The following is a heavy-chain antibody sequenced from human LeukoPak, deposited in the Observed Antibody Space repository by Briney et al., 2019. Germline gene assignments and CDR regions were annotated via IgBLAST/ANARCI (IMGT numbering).Heavy chain of an antibody. J-gene: IGHJ4*02. V-gene: IGHV3-33*01. Sequence: GTSLRLSCAASGISFSSHGMHWVRQAPGKGLEWVAVIWYDGSNIYYADSVKGRFTISRDNSKNTLYLQMNSLRAEDTAVYYCARDPSYSSGWYDYWGQGTLVTVSS. CDR3: ARDPSYSSGWYDY. CDR1: GISFSSHG. D-gene: IGHD6-19*01. CDR2: IWYDGSNI.